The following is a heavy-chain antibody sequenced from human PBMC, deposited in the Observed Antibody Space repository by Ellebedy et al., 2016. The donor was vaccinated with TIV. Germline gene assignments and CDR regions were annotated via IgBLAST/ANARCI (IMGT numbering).Heavy chain of an antibody. J-gene: IGHJ6*02. CDR2: INPNSGGT. V-gene: IGHV1-2*02. CDR1: GYTFTGYY. Sequence: ASVKVSCXASGYTFTGYYMHWVRQAPGQGLEWMGWINPNSGGTNYAQKFQGRVTMTTDTSISTAYMELSRLRSDDTAVYYCARVPYYYYGMDVWGQGTTVTVSS. CDR3: ARVPYYYYGMDV.